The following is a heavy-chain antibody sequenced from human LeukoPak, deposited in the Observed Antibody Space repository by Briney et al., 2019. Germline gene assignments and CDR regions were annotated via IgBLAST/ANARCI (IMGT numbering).Heavy chain of an antibody. J-gene: IGHJ4*02. D-gene: IGHD1-26*01. CDR2: IYTSGST. V-gene: IGHV4-61*02. CDR3: ARSRPIPERAKSGSYIDY. Sequence: SETLSLTCTVSGGSISSGSYYWSWIRQPAGKGVEWIGRIYTSGSTNYNPSLKSRVTISVDTSKNQFSLKLSSVTAADTAVYYCARSRPIPERAKSGSYIDYWGQGTLVTVSS. CDR1: GGSISSGSYY.